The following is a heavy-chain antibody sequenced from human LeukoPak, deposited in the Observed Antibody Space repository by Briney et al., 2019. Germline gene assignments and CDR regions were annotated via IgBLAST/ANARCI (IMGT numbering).Heavy chain of an antibody. CDR1: GFTFSTYA. CDR3: ALTYSSSFDY. V-gene: IGHV3-21*01. Sequence: GGSLRLSCVASGFTFSTYATTWVRQAPGKGLEWVSSISSSSSYIYYADSVKGRFTISRDNAKNSLYLQMNSLRAEDTAVHYCALTYSSSFDYWGQGTLVTVSS. J-gene: IGHJ4*02. D-gene: IGHD6-6*01. CDR2: ISSSSSYI.